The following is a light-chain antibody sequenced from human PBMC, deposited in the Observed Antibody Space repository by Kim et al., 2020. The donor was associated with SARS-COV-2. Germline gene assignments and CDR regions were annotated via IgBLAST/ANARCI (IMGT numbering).Light chain of an antibody. V-gene: IGKV2-30*01. CDR3: MQGTRWPWT. Sequence: PASISCRSSQSLVYSDVNTYLNWFQQRPGQSPRRLIYEISNRDSGVPDRFSGSGSGTEFTLKISRVEAEDVGVYYCMQGTRWPWTFGQGTKVDIK. J-gene: IGKJ1*01. CDR2: EIS. CDR1: QSLVYSDVNTY.